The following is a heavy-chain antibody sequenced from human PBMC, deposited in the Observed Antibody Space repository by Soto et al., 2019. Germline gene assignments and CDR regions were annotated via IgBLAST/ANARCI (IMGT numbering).Heavy chain of an antibody. CDR2: IWYDGSNK. D-gene: IGHD3-3*01. CDR1: GFTFSSYG. J-gene: IGHJ4*02. Sequence: GGSLRLSCAASGFTFSSYGMHWVRQAPGKGLEWVAVIWYDGSNKYYADSVKGRFTISRDNSKNTLYLQMNSLRAEDTAVYYCARDGITICGVVPSGFDYWGQGTLVTVSS. CDR3: ARDGITICGVVPSGFDY. V-gene: IGHV3-33*08.